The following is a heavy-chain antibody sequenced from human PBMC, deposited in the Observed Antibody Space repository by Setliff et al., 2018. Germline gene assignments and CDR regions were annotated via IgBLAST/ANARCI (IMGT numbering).Heavy chain of an antibody. CDR2: ISYDGINK. J-gene: IGHJ5*02. D-gene: IGHD6-19*01. Sequence: GGSLRLSCAASGFSFSTYAMHWVRQAPGKGLEWVAVISYDGINKYYADSVRGRFTISRDHSKNTLYLQMNSLRADDTAVYYCVPQGPGYGNGWWTNWFDPWGQGTLVTVSS. CDR3: VPQGPGYGNGWWTNWFDP. CDR1: GFSFSTYA. V-gene: IGHV3-30*12.